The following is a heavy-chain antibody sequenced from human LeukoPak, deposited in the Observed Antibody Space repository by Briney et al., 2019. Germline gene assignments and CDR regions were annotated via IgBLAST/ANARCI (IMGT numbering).Heavy chain of an antibody. Sequence: GGSLRLSCAASGFTFSSYWMTWVRQAPGEGLEWVANMKQDGSEKYYVDSVKGRFTISRDNAKNSLYLQMNSLRAEDTAVYYCARGPGSSWSWYYYYYMDVWGKGTTVTISS. CDR1: GFTFSSYW. D-gene: IGHD6-13*01. CDR2: MKQDGSEK. J-gene: IGHJ6*03. CDR3: ARGPGSSWSWYYYYYMDV. V-gene: IGHV3-7*01.